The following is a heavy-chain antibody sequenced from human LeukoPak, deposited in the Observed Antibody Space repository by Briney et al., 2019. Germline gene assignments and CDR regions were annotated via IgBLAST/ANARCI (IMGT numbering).Heavy chain of an antibody. V-gene: IGHV3-15*01. CDR3: ATEGFTYGYHGIDI. D-gene: IGHD5-18*01. Sequence: GGSLRLSCAASGFTFSNYNMNWVRQAPGKGLEWVGRIKAKTNGGTADYTPPVKGRFTISRDDSKNTLYLQMNSLKSDDTAVYYCATEGFTYGYHGIDIWGQGTIVTVSS. CDR2: IKAKTNGGTA. J-gene: IGHJ3*02. CDR1: GFTFSNYN.